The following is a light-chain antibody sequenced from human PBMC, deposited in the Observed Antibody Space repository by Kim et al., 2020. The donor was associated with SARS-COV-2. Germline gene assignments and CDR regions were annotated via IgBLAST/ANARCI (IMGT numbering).Light chain of an antibody. CDR2: GKN. V-gene: IGLV3-19*01. CDR3: NSRDNSDNHLV. CDR1: SLRSYY. Sequence: SSELTQDPAVSVALGQTVRITCQGDSLRSYYASWYQQKPGQAPVLVIYGKNNRPSGIPDRFSGSSSGNTASLTITGAQAEDEAYYYCNSRDNSDNHLVFGGGTQLTVL. J-gene: IGLJ3*02.